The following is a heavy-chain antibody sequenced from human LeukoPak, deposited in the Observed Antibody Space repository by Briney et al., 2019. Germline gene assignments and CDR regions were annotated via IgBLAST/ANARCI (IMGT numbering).Heavy chain of an antibody. CDR1: GGSISGHY. CDR2: IHYSGRP. J-gene: IGHJ6*02. V-gene: IGHV4-59*11. Sequence: PSETLSLTCTVSGGSISGHYWTWIRQPPGKGLEWIGQIHYSGRPDYNPSLKSRVTISVDTSKNQLSLKVTSVAGADTAVYYCARFGVDYDMDVWGQGTTVTVSS. CDR3: ARFGVDYDMDV. D-gene: IGHD3-16*01.